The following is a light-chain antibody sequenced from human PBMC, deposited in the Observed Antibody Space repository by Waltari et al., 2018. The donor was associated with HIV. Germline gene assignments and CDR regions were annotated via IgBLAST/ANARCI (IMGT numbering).Light chain of an antibody. Sequence: ELMLTQSPATLSLSLGERATLSYRASQSIATYLAWFKHKPGQAPRLLIYDASNRATGIPARFSGSGSETDFTLTSSSLGPEDFGIYYCQQRNIPITFGQGTRLEI. CDR2: DAS. CDR3: QQRNIPIT. CDR1: QSIATY. V-gene: IGKV3-11*01. J-gene: IGKJ5*01.